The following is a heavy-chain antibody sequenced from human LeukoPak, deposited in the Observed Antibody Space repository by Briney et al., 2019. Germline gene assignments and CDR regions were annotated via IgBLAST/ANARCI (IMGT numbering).Heavy chain of an antibody. J-gene: IGHJ6*02. Sequence: PSETLSLTCTVSGGSISSYYWSWIRQPPGKGLEWIGYIYYSGSTNYNPSLKSRVTISVDTSKNQFSLKLSSVTAADTAVYYCARGYCSSTSCYTGGDYYYYGMDVWGQGTTVTVSS. V-gene: IGHV4-59*01. CDR3: ARGYCSSTSCYTGGDYYYYGMDV. D-gene: IGHD2-2*02. CDR2: IYYSGST. CDR1: GGSISSYY.